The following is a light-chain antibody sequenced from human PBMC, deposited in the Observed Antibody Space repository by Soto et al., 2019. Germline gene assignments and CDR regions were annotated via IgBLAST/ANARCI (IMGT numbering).Light chain of an antibody. V-gene: IGKV3-15*01. Sequence: ETVLTQSPATLYVSPGERVTLSCRASQRVATNLAWFQQKPGQAPRLLIYDVSDRATGVAARFSGSGDGTDFTLTISRLEPEDFAVYYCQQFSSYPLTFGGGTKVEIK. J-gene: IGKJ4*01. CDR3: QQFSSYPLT. CDR2: DVS. CDR1: QRVATN.